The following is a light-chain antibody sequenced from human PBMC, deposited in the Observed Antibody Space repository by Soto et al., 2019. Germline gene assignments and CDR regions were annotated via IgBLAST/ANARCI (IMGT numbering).Light chain of an antibody. J-gene: IGKJ1*01. CDR2: TAS. CDR1: QGISDC. CDR3: QQTYTFPWT. Sequence: DIRMTQSPSSLSASVGETVTITCRASQGISDCLSWFQNKPGEAPKTLIYTASSLQGGVPLRFSGAASRTDFSLTLRGLQTEDSATYDGQQTYTFPWTFCPGTQVEIK. V-gene: IGKV1-39*01.